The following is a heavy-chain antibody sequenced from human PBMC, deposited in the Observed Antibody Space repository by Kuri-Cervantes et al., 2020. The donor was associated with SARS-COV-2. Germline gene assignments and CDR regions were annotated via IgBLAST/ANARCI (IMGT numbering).Heavy chain of an antibody. CDR2: MYYSGTT. D-gene: IGHD2-2*01. CDR1: GGSISSYY. Sequence: LRLSCTVSGGSISSYYWSWIRQPPGKGLEWIGCMYYSGTTNYNPSLKSRVTISVDMSKNQFSLKVTSVTAADTAMYYCASKPAAHYYGMDVWGQGTTVTVSS. J-gene: IGHJ6*02. V-gene: IGHV4-59*01. CDR3: ASKPAAHYYGMDV.